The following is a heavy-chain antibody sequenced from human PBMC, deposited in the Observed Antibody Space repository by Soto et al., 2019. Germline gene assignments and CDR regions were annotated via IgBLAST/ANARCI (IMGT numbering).Heavy chain of an antibody. J-gene: IGHJ3*02. D-gene: IGHD3-9*01. CDR2: FDPEDGET. V-gene: IGHV1-24*01. Sequence: ASVKVSCKVSGYTLTELSMHWVRQAPGKGLEWMGGFDPEDGETIYAQKFQGRVIMTEDTSTDTAYMELSSLRSEDTAVYYCATPIYEILTGPRRDDAFDIWGQGTMVTVSS. CDR1: GYTLTELS. CDR3: ATPIYEILTGPRRDDAFDI.